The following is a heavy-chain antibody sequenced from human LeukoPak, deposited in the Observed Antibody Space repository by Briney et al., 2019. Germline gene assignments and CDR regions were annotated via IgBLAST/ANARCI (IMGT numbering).Heavy chain of an antibody. CDR1: GFTVITNY. V-gene: IGHV3-53*01. Sequence: PGGSLRLSCAASGFTVITNYMTWVRQAPGKGLEWVSVLYSDGNTKYADSVQGRFTISRDNSKNTLYIEMNSLSPDDTAVYYCARGGEPLAANTLAYWGQGTLVTVSS. J-gene: IGHJ4*02. D-gene: IGHD1-14*01. CDR2: LYSDGNT. CDR3: ARGGEPLAANTLAY.